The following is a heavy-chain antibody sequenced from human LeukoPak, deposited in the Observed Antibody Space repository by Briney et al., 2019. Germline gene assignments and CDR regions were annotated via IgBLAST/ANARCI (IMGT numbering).Heavy chain of an antibody. V-gene: IGHV3-53*01. CDR3: ARVFWASKRYFDY. CDR2: IYSGGST. CDR1: GFTVSSNY. J-gene: IGHJ4*02. Sequence: PGGSLRLSCAASGFTVSSNYMSWVRQAPGKRLEWVSVIYSGGSTYYADSVKGRFTISRDNSKNTLYLQMNSLRAEDTAVYYCARVFWASKRYFDYWGQGTLVTVSS. D-gene: IGHD2/OR15-2a*01.